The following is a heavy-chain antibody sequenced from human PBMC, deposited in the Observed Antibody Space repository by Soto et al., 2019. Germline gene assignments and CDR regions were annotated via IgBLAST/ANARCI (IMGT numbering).Heavy chain of an antibody. CDR3: AIGGGQIYYKGLDV. J-gene: IGHJ6*02. CDR1: GYTFTSYG. Sequence: VASVKVSCKASGYTFTSYGISWVRQAPGQGLEWMGWISAYNGNTNYAQKLQGRVTMTTDTSTSTAYMELRSLRSDDTAVYYCAIGGGQIYYKGLDVWGQGTTVTVSS. V-gene: IGHV1-18*01. CDR2: ISAYNGNT. D-gene: IGHD3-10*01.